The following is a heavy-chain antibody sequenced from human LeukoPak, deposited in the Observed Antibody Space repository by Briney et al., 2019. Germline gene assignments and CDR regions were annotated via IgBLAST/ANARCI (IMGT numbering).Heavy chain of an antibody. Sequence: HPGGSLRLSCAVSGFTFSSYWMNWVRQAPGKGLEWVANIKRDGSEKYYVDSVKGRFTISRDNAKDSLYLQMNSLRAEDTAVYYCAKECEDSYFDYWGQGTLVTVSS. J-gene: IGHJ4*02. D-gene: IGHD2-15*01. CDR2: IKRDGSEK. CDR3: AKECEDSYFDY. V-gene: IGHV3-7*03. CDR1: GFTFSSYW.